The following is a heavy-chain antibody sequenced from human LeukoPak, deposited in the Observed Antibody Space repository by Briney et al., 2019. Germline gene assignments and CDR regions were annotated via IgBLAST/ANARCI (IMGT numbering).Heavy chain of an antibody. CDR1: GHTFTNYH. CDR2: VYATGGVA. J-gene: IGHJ4*02. Sequence: ASVKVSCKASGHTFTNYHIHWVRQAPGQGVEWMGAVYATGGVAINTQTFPVRVTMTRDTSTGTVYMGLSSLRFEDTAIYYCATEAPRSYYFDYWGQGIQVTVSS. CDR3: ATEAPRSYYFDY. V-gene: IGHV1-46*01.